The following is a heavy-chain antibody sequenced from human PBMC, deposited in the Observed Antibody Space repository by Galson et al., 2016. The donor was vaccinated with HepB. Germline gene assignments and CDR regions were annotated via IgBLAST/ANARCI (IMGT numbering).Heavy chain of an antibody. CDR2: MYRSGST. D-gene: IGHD2-15*01. J-gene: IGHJ4*02. V-gene: IGHV4-4*02. Sequence: SETLSLTCAVSGGSISDDIWWTWLRQPPGKGLEWIGEMYRSGSTNYSPSLKSRVSISLDESRNQFSLMMTSVTAADTAVYYCATVRAGCSASSCYFDRWGQGTLVTVSS. CDR1: GGSISDDIW. CDR3: ATVRAGCSASSCYFDR.